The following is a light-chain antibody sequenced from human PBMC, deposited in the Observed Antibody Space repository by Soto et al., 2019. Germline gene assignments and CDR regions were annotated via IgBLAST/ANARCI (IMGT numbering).Light chain of an antibody. CDR2: GAS. J-gene: IGKJ1*01. Sequence: EIVLTQSPGTLSLSPGERATLSCRASQSISSSYLAWYQQKPGQTPRLLIYGASSRATGVPDRFGGSGSGTDFTLTISRLEPEDFAVYYCQQYGSSWWTFGQGTKVEVK. V-gene: IGKV3-20*01. CDR3: QQYGSSWWT. CDR1: QSISSSY.